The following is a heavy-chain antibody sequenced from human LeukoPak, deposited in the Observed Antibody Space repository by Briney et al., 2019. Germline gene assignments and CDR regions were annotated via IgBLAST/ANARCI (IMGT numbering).Heavy chain of an antibody. Sequence: GGSLRLSCSASGFTFSGYSMNWVRQAPGKGLEWVSYISSSSGTIYYADSVKGRFTISRDNAKNSLYLQMNSLRAEDTAVYYCARALTSSWYGDYWGQGTLVTVPS. CDR3: ARALTSSWYGDY. J-gene: IGHJ4*02. CDR2: ISSSSGTI. CDR1: GFTFSGYS. D-gene: IGHD6-13*01. V-gene: IGHV3-48*01.